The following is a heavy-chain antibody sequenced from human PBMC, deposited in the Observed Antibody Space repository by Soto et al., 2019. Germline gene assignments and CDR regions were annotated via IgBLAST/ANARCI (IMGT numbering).Heavy chain of an antibody. J-gene: IGHJ4*02. CDR1: GGTFISYA. Sequence: QVQLVQSGAEVKKPGSSVKVSCKVSGGTFISYAITWVRQAPGRGLEWMGGIIPVFGTANYTQKFQGRVTITADASTSTAYMEMSSLTSADTALYYCARGSVTTYLAAFDSWGQCTLVTVSS. V-gene: IGHV1-69*01. CDR2: IIPVFGTA. D-gene: IGHD4-17*01. CDR3: ARGSVTTYLAAFDS.